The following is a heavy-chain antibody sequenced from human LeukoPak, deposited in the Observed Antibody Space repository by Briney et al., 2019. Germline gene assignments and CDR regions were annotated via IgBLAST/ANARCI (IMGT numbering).Heavy chain of an antibody. CDR2: IYAGGAA. V-gene: IGHV3-53*01. D-gene: IGHD2-2*01. CDR3: ARSTSYHFDS. CDR1: GFTVSTNY. Sequence: GGSLRLSCAASGFTVSTNYLSWVRQAPGKGLEWVSVIYAGGAAYYADYVKGRFTISRDTSNNTLILQMRSLGVDDTAVYYCARSTSYHFDSWGQGTLGTVSS. J-gene: IGHJ4*02.